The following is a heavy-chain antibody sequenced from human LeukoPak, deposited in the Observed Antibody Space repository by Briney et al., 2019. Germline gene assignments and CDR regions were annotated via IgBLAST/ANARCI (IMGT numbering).Heavy chain of an antibody. CDR3: ARRGIVVPGSRNALDI. CDR1: GYSFATYW. J-gene: IGHJ3*02. V-gene: IGHV5-51*01. CDR2: IYPGDSDT. D-gene: IGHD6-19*01. Sequence: GESLKISCKGSGYSFATYWIAWVRQMPGKGLEWMGIIYPGDSDTRYSPSFQGQVTISADKSITTAYLQWSSLEASETAIYFCARRGIVVPGSRNALDIWGQGTMVTISS.